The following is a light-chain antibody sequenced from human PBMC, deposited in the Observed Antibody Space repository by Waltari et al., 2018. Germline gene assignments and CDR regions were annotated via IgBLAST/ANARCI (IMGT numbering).Light chain of an antibody. CDR1: RSNLGAGYD. J-gene: IGLJ3*02. CDR3: QSYDSSLTAWV. CDR2: VNT. Sequence: QSVLTQPPSVSGAPGQRVTLPCAGSRSNLGAGYDVHLYQQLPGTAPKLLIYVNTNRPSGVPDRISASKSGTSASLAITGLQAEDEADYYCQSYDSSLTAWVFGGGTKLTVL. V-gene: IGLV1-40*01.